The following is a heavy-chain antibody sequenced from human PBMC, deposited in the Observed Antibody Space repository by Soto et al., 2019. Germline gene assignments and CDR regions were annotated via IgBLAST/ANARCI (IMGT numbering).Heavy chain of an antibody. CDR3: ARTLRYFDWSLFDY. D-gene: IGHD3-9*01. V-gene: IGHV1-69*02. Sequence: SVKVSCKASGGTFSSYTISWVRQAPGQGLEWMGRIFPILGIADYAQKFQGRVTITADKSTSTAYMELSSLRSEDTAVYYCARTLRYFDWSLFDYWGQGTLVTVSS. J-gene: IGHJ4*02. CDR1: GGTFSSYT. CDR2: IFPILGIA.